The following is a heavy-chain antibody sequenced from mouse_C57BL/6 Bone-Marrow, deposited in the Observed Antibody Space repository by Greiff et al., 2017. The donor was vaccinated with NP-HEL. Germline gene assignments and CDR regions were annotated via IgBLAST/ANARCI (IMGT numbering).Heavy chain of an antibody. V-gene: IGHV1-18*01. D-gene: IGHD1-1*02. CDR1: GCTFTDYN. CDR2: INPNNGGT. J-gene: IGHJ4*01. Sequence: VQLQQSGPELVKPGASVKIPCKASGCTFTDYNMDWVKQSHGKSLEWIGDINPNNGGTIYNQKFKGKATLTVDKSSSTAYMELRSLTSEDTAVYYFARVVYSAMAYWGQGTSVTVSS. CDR3: ARVVYSAMAY.